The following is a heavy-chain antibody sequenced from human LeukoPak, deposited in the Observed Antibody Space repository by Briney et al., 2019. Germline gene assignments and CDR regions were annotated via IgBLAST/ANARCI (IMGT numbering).Heavy chain of an antibody. CDR3: ATKPQKRWLQLEVDY. Sequence: GGSLRLSCAASGFTFSSYSMNWVRQAPGKGLEWVSSISSSSSYIYYADSVKGRFTISRDNAKNSLYLQMNSLRAEDTAVYYCATKPQKRWLQLEVDYWGQGTLVTVSS. CDR2: ISSSSSYI. V-gene: IGHV3-21*01. J-gene: IGHJ4*02. D-gene: IGHD5-24*01. CDR1: GFTFSSYS.